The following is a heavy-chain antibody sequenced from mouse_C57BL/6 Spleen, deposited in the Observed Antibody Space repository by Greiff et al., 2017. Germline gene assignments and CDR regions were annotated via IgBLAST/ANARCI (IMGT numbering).Heavy chain of an antibody. CDR1: GYTFTSYW. Sequence: QVQLQQPGAELVRPGSSVKLSCKASGYTFTSYWMDWVKQRPGQGLEWIGNIYPSDSETHYNQKFKDKATLTVDKSSSTAYRQLSSLTSEDSAVYYCARYYGSSYGAYWGQGTLVTVSA. D-gene: IGHD1-1*01. J-gene: IGHJ3*01. CDR3: ARYYGSSYGAY. CDR2: IYPSDSET. V-gene: IGHV1-61*01.